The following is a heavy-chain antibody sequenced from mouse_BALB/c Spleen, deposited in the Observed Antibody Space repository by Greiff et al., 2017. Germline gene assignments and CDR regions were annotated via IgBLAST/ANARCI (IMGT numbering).Heavy chain of an antibody. Sequence: QVQLQQSGAELVRPGTSVKVSCKASGYAFTNYLIEWVKQRPGQGLEWIGVINPGSGGTNYNEKFKGKATLTADKSSSTAYMQLSSLTSDDSAVYFCARRAYYGSSSFDYWGQGTTLTVSS. D-gene: IGHD1-1*01. V-gene: IGHV1-54*01. CDR3: ARRAYYGSSSFDY. CDR2: INPGSGGT. J-gene: IGHJ2*01. CDR1: GYAFTNYL.